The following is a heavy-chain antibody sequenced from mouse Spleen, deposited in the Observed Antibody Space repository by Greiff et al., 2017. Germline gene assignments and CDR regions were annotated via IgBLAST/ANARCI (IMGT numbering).Heavy chain of an antibody. CDR1: GFNIKDYY. D-gene: IGHD1-1*01. CDR3: AIYYSHYFDY. CDR2: IDPENGNT. Sequence: VQLKESGAELVRPGALVKLSCKASGFNIKDYYMHWVKQRPEQGLEWIGWIDPENGNTIYDPKFQGKASITADTSSNTAYLQLSSLTSEDTAVYYCAIYYSHYFDYWGQGTTLTVSS. J-gene: IGHJ2*01. V-gene: IGHV14-1*02.